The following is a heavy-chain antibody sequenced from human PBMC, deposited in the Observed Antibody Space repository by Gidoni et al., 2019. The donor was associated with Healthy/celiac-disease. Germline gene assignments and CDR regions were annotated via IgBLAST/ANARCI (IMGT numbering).Heavy chain of an antibody. J-gene: IGHJ3*02. V-gene: IGHV4-4*02. D-gene: IGHD6-19*01. CDR3: ARVGGRVAGIMFMRAVAFDI. CDR1: GGSISSSNW. CDR2: IYHSGST. Sequence: QVQLQESGPGLVKPSGTLSLTCAVSGGSISSSNWWRWVRQPPGQGLEWIGEIYHSGSTNYNPSLKSRVTISVDKSKNQFSLKLSSVTAADTAVYYCARVGGRVAGIMFMRAVAFDIWGQGTMVTVSS.